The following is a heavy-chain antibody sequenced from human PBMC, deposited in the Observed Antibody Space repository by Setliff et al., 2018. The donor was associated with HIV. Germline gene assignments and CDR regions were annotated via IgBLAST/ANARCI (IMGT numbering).Heavy chain of an antibody. V-gene: IGHV4-39*01. D-gene: IGHD3-9*01. CDR2: IYYSGST. J-gene: IGHJ6*03. CDR3: ARHATYYDILTGYYYYYYMDV. CDR1: GGSISGSSYY. Sequence: SETLSLTCTVSGGSISGSSYYWGWIRQPPGKGLEWIGSIYYSGSTYYNPSLKSRVTISVDTSKNQFSLKLSSVTAADTAVYYCARHATYYDILTGYYYYYYMDVWGKGTTVTVSS.